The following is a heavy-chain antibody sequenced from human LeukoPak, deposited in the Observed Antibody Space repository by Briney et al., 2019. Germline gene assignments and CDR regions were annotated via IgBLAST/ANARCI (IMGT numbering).Heavy chain of an antibody. J-gene: IGHJ1*01. V-gene: IGHV3-23*01. CDR2: ISGSGGST. Sequence: GGSLRLSCAASGFTFSSYAMSWVRQAPGKGLEWVSAISGSGGSTYYADSVKGRFTISRDNSKNTLYLQMNSLRAEDTAVHYCAKEDRGSSWYRAEYFQHWGQGTLVTVSS. CDR1: GFTFSSYA. CDR3: AKEDRGSSWYRAEYFQH. D-gene: IGHD6-13*01.